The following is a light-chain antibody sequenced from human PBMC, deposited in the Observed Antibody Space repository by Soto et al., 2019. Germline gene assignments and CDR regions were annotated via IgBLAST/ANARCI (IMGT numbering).Light chain of an antibody. CDR3: HQHGDSPET. CDR2: GTS. CDR1: ERIYSAY. Sequence: EVVLTQSPGTLSLSRGERATLSCRASERIYSAYLGWYQQKPGQAPRLLIYGTSSRATGIPDRFSGSGSGTDFTLTISRLEPEDSGIYHCHQHGDSPETFGQGTKVDI. J-gene: IGKJ1*01. V-gene: IGKV3-20*01.